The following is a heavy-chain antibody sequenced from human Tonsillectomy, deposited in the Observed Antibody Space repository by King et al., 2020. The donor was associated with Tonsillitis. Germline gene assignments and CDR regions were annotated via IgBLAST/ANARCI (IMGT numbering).Heavy chain of an antibody. J-gene: IGHJ2*01. D-gene: IGHD2-2*01. CDR3: ARGGVVPPAAQTYWYFDL. Sequence: VQLQESGPGLVKSSETLSLTCTVSGGSVSSYYWSWLRQPPGKGLEWIGYIYHSGGTNYNPSLKSRVTIAVDTSKNRFSLNLSSVTAADTAVYYCARGGVVPPAAQTYWYFDLWGRGTLVTVSS. CDR2: IYHSGGT. CDR1: GGSVSSYY. V-gene: IGHV4-59*02.